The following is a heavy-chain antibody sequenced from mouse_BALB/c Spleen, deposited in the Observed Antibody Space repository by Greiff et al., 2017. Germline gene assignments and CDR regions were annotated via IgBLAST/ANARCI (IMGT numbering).Heavy chain of an antibody. Sequence: EVNVVESGGGLVQPGGSLRLSCATSGFTFSDFYMEWVRQPPGKRLEWIAASRNKANDYTTEYSASVKGRFIVSRDTSQSILYLQMNALRAEDTAIYYCARDARVRGRFAYWGQGTLVTVSA. D-gene: IGHD2-14*01. CDR2: SRNKANDYTT. V-gene: IGHV7-1*02. CDR3: ARDARVRGRFAY. J-gene: IGHJ3*01. CDR1: GFTFSDFY.